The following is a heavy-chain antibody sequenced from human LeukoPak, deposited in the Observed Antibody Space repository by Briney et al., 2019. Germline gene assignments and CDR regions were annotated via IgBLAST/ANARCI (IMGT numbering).Heavy chain of an antibody. CDR3: ARVSRAPSYYYYYMDV. Sequence: ASVKVSCKASGYTFTGYYMHWVRQAPGQGLEWMGWINPNSGGTNYAQKFQGRVTMTRDTSISTAYMELSRLRSDDTAVYYCARVSRAPSYYYYYMDVWGKGTTVTVSS. J-gene: IGHJ6*03. D-gene: IGHD6-6*01. CDR2: INPNSGGT. V-gene: IGHV1-2*02. CDR1: GYTFTGYY.